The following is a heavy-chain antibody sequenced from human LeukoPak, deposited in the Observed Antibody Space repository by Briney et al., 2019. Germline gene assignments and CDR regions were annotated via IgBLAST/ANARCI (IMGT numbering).Heavy chain of an antibody. Sequence: SETLSLTCSVSGGSFRSYYWSWIRQPPGKGLEWIGYIYYSGSTNYNPSLKSRVTISVDTSKSQFSLKLTSVTAADTAVYYCATLDSSGYYYRFDYWGQGTLVTVSS. D-gene: IGHD3-22*01. V-gene: IGHV4-59*01. CDR3: ATLDSSGYYYRFDY. J-gene: IGHJ4*02. CDR2: IYYSGST. CDR1: GGSFRSYY.